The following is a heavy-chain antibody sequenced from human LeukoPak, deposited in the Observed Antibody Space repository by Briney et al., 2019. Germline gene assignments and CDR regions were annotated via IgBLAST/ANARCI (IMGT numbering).Heavy chain of an antibody. CDR3: ARLKDDFWSGYSPSYYYYGMDV. D-gene: IGHD3-3*01. Sequence: PSETLSLTCTVSGGSISRYYWSWIRQPPGKGLEWIGYIYYSGSTNYNPSLKSRVTISVDTSKNQFSLKLSSVTAADTAVYYCARLKDDFWSGYSPSYYYYGMDVWGQGTTVTVSS. CDR2: IYYSGST. V-gene: IGHV4-59*08. J-gene: IGHJ6*02. CDR1: GGSISRYY.